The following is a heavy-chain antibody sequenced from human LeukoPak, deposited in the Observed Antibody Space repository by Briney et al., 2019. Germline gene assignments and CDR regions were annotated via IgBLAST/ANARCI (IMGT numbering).Heavy chain of an antibody. V-gene: IGHV3-7*01. D-gene: IGHD3-22*01. CDR3: ASYKWLFESVDY. CDR1: GFTFSSCW. J-gene: IGHJ4*02. Sequence: GGSLRLSCAASGFTFSSCWMSWVHQAPGKGLEWVANIKQGGSEKYYVDSVKGRFTISRDNAKNSLYLQMNSLRAEDTAVYYCASYKWLFESVDYWGQGTLVTVSS. CDR2: IKQGGSEK.